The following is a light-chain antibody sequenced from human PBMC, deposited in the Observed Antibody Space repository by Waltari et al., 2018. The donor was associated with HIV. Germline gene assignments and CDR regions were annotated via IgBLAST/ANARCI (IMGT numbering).Light chain of an antibody. CDR2: KDS. CDR1: ALPKQY. V-gene: IGLV3-25*03. J-gene: IGLJ3*02. Sequence: SYELTQPPSVSVSPGQTARITCSGDALPKQYAYWYQQKPGQAPLLVIYKDSERPAGIPERFSGSSSGTTVTLTISGVQAEDEADYYCQSADSSGTYVFGGGTKLTVL. CDR3: QSADSSGTYV.